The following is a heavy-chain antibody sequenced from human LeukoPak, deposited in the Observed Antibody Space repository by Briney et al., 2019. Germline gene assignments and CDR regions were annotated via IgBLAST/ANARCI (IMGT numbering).Heavy chain of an antibody. D-gene: IGHD3-3*01. V-gene: IGHV4-59*01. Sequence: SETLSLTCTVSGGSISSYYWSWIRQPPGKGLEWIGYIYYSGSTNYNPSLKSRVTISVDTSKNQFSLKLSSVTAADTAVYYCARDLRVLRFSGDAFDIWGQGTMVTVSS. CDR3: ARDLRVLRFSGDAFDI. CDR2: IYYSGST. CDR1: GGSISSYY. J-gene: IGHJ3*02.